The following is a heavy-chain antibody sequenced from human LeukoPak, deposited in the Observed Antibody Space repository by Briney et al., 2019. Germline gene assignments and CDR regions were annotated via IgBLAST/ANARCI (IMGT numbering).Heavy chain of an antibody. J-gene: IGHJ4*02. CDR2: ISSSTTYI. CDR1: GFTFSNYA. V-gene: IGHV3-21*01. D-gene: IGHD1-26*01. Sequence: GGSLRLSCEASGFTFSNYAMIWVRQAPGKGLEWVSSISSSTTYISYVDSVKGRFTISRDNAKNSLYLQMNSLRAEDTAVYYCARGAAGYVGASSFDYWGQGTLVTVSS. CDR3: ARGAAGYVGASSFDY.